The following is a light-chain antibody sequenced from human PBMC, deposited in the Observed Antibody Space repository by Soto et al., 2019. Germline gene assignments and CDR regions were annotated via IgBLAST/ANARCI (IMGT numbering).Light chain of an antibody. Sequence: IHVTQAPSTLSASVVYAVTITFRASQSISSWLAWYQQKPGKAPKVLIYDASSWAGGVPSRFTGSGSGTEFTLTINSLQPDDFATYYCQQYSVYWTFGQGTKVDIK. CDR2: DAS. V-gene: IGKV1-5*01. CDR3: QQYSVYWT. CDR1: QSISSW. J-gene: IGKJ1*01.